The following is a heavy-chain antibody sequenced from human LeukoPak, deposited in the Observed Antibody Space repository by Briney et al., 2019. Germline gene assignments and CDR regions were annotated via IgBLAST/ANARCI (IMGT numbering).Heavy chain of an antibody. J-gene: IGHJ4*02. D-gene: IGHD3-22*01. Sequence: SETLSLTCTVSGGSISRSSFYWGWIRQHPGKGLEGIGYIYYSGSTYYNPSLKSRVTISVDTSKYQFSLKLSSVTAADTAVYYCARAPDFSYDSSGYVFDYWGQGTLVTVSS. CDR3: ARAPDFSYDSSGYVFDY. CDR1: GGSISRSSFY. CDR2: IYYSGST. V-gene: IGHV4-31*03.